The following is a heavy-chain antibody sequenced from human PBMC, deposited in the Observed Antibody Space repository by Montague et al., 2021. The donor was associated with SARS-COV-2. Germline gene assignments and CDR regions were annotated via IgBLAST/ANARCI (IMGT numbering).Heavy chain of an antibody. J-gene: IGHJ6*02. Sequence: TLSLTCTVSGGSISSGGYYWSWIRQHPGKGLEWIGYIYHSGSTYYNPSLKSRVTITLDSSKNQFSLNLTSVTAADTAVYYCARGSMVRGGKVYYGVDVWGQGTTVTVSS. D-gene: IGHD3-10*01. V-gene: IGHV4-30-2*01. CDR3: ARGSMVRGGKVYYGVDV. CDR2: IYHSGST. CDR1: GGSISSGGYY.